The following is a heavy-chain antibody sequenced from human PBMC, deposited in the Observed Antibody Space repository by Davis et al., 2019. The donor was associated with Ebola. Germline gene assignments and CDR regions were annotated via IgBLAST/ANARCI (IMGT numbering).Heavy chain of an antibody. Sequence: GESLKISCKASGYSFTTYWIGWVRQVPGKGLEWMGLIHPGDSDTRYSPSFQGQVTISADRSISTAYLQWSSLKASDTAMYYCARQTTVTTDFDYWGQGTLVTVSS. J-gene: IGHJ4*02. D-gene: IGHD4-17*01. CDR1: GYSFTTYW. CDR2: IHPGDSDT. V-gene: IGHV5-51*01. CDR3: ARQTTVTTDFDY.